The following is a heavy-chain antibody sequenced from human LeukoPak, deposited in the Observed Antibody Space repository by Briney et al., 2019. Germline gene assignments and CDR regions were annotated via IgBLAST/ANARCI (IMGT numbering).Heavy chain of an antibody. D-gene: IGHD5-18*01. Sequence: PSETLSLTCSVSGASISSYYWSWIRRAAGKGLEWIGRIYTSGSTNYNPSLKSRVTMSADTSKNQFSLNLSSVTAEDTAVYYCARGPDLQLWLTGYYFDYWGQGTLVTVSS. V-gene: IGHV4-4*07. CDR1: GASISSYY. J-gene: IGHJ4*02. CDR3: ARGPDLQLWLTGYYFDY. CDR2: IYTSGST.